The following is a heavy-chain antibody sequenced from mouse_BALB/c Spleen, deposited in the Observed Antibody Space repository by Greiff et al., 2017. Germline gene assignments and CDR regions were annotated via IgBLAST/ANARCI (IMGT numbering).Heavy chain of an antibody. D-gene: IGHD2-2*01. Sequence: VQLVESGPGLVAPSQSLSITCTVSGFSLTSYGVHWVRQPPGKGLEWLGVIWAGGSTNYNSALMSRLSISKDNSKSQVFLKMNSLQTDDTAMYYCARDNGYDVDAMDYWGQGTSVTVSS. V-gene: IGHV2-9*02. CDR2: IWAGGST. CDR1: GFSLTSYG. J-gene: IGHJ4*01. CDR3: ARDNGYDVDAMDY.